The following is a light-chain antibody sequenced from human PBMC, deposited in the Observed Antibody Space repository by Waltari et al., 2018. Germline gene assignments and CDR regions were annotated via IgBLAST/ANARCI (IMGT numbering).Light chain of an antibody. Sequence: EIVLTQYPATLSLSPVESATLSCWASQSISSHIALYQHKPGQAPRHLVYDASNRATGIPARFSGSGSGTDFTLTIGSLEPEDFAVYYCQHGHTWPLSFGGGTKVEI. CDR1: QSISSH. CDR2: DAS. CDR3: QHGHTWPLS. V-gene: IGKV3-11*01. J-gene: IGKJ4*01.